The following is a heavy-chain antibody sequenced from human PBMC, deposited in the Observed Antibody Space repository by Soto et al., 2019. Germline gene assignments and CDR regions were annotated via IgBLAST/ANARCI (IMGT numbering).Heavy chain of an antibody. CDR3: ASGKDYAEGGY. CDR2: ISSSSSTI. D-gene: IGHD4-17*01. CDR1: GFTFSSYS. V-gene: IGHV3-48*02. J-gene: IGHJ4*02. Sequence: EVQLVESGGGLVQPGGSLRLSCAASGFTFSSYSMNWVRQAPGKGLEWVSYISSSSSTIYYADSVKGRFTISRDNAKNSLYLPMHSLRDEDTAVYYCASGKDYAEGGYWGQGTLVTVSS.